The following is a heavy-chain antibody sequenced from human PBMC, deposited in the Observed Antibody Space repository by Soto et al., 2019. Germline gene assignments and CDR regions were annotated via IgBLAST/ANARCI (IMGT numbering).Heavy chain of an antibody. CDR3: AKLAAAGADGFDI. V-gene: IGHV3-23*01. J-gene: IGHJ3*02. Sequence: EVQLLQSGGGLAQPGGSLRLSCAASGFIFTNYAMTWVRQAPGKGLEWVSAISGSGDSTYYADSVKGRFTISRDNSKNPLFVQMKSLRAEDTAVYYCAKLAAAGADGFDIWGQGTMVTVSS. D-gene: IGHD6-13*01. CDR1: GFIFTNYA. CDR2: ISGSGDST.